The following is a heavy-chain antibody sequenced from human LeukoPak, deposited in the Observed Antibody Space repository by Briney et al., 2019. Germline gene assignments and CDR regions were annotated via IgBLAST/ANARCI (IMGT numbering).Heavy chain of an antibody. J-gene: IGHJ4*02. Sequence: PGGSLRLSCAASGFTFSSYGMHWVRQAPGKGLEWVAVISYDGSNKYYADSVKGRFTISRDNSKNTLYLQMNSLRAEDTAVYYCARGYYDSSGSQYYFDYWGQGTLVTVSS. V-gene: IGHV3-30*03. D-gene: IGHD3-22*01. CDR2: ISYDGSNK. CDR3: ARGYYDSSGSQYYFDY. CDR1: GFTFSSYG.